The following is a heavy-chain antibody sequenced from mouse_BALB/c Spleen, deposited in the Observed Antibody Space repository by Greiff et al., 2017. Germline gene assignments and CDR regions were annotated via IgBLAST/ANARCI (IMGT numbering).Heavy chain of an antibody. CDR3: ARYGSYVPGYFDV. V-gene: IGHV3-8*02. CDR1: GYSITSGY. J-gene: IGHJ1*01. Sequence: EVMLVESGPSLVKPSQTLSLTCSVSGYSITSGYLNWIRKSPGNKLEYMGYISYSGSTYYNPSLKSRISITRDTTKNQYYLQLNSVTTEDTATSYCARYGSYVPGYFDVWGAGTTVTVSS. CDR2: ISYSGST. D-gene: IGHD1-1*02.